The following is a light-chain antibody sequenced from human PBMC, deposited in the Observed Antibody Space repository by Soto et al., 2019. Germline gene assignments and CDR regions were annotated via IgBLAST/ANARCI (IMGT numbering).Light chain of an antibody. J-gene: IGKJ2*01. V-gene: IGKV1-9*01. CDR3: QQLNLYPPFT. Sequence: DIQLTQSPSFLSASVGDRVTITCRASQGIRSYLAWYQQRPGKAPKLLIYAASTLQSGVPSRFSGSGSGTEFTLTISSLQPEDFATYYCQQLNLYPPFTFGQGTKLEIK. CDR2: AAS. CDR1: QGIRSY.